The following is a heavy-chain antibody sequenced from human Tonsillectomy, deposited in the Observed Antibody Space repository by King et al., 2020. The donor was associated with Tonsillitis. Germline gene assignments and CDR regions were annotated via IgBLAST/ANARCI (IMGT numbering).Heavy chain of an antibody. CDR3: ARDSARAFDI. CDR1: GFIFSSDS. D-gene: IGHD3-10*01. CDR2: ITGRGGNI. V-gene: IGHV3-48*04. J-gene: IGHJ3*02. Sequence: VQLVESGGGLVQPGGSLRLSCAASGFIFSSDSMNWVRQAPGKGLEWVSYITGRGGNINYADSVKGRFIISRDNAKNSLYLQMNSLRAEDTAVYYCARDSARAFDIWGLGTLVTVSS.